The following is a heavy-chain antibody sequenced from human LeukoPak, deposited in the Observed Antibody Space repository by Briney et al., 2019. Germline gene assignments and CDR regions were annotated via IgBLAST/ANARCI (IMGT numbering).Heavy chain of an antibody. CDR3: ARDLRVAGEKIDY. V-gene: IGHV3-30-3*01. CDR1: GFTFSSYA. Sequence: GRSLRLSCAASGFTFSSYAMRWVRQAPGKGLEWVAVISYDGSNKYYADSVKGRFTISRDNAKNSLYLQMNSLRAEDTAVYYCARDLRVAGEKIDYWGQGTLVTVSS. J-gene: IGHJ4*02. D-gene: IGHD2-15*01. CDR2: ISYDGSNK.